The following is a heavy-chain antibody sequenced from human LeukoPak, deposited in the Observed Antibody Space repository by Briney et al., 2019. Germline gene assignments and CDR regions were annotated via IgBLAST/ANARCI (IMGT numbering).Heavy chain of an antibody. CDR2: ISSSSSYI. CDR3: ATTTIMVRGAIDY. J-gene: IGHJ4*02. V-gene: IGHV3-21*01. CDR1: GFTFRSYS. D-gene: IGHD3-10*01. Sequence: GGSLRLSCAASGFTFRSYSMNWVRQAPGKGLEWVSSISSSSSYIYYADSVKGRFTISRDNAKNSLYLQMNSLRAEDTAVYYCATTTIMVRGAIDYWGQGTLVTVSS.